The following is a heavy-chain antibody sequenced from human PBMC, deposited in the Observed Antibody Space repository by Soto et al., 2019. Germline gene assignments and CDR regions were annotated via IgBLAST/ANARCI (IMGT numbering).Heavy chain of an antibody. Sequence: ASVKVSCKASGYAFTSYGISWVRQAPGQGLEWMGWISAYNGNTNYAQKLQGRVTMTTDTSTSTAYMELRSLRSDDTAVYYCASVAIVVPAAVWLDPWGQGTLVTVS. CDR3: ASVAIVVPAAVWLDP. J-gene: IGHJ5*02. CDR2: ISAYNGNT. CDR1: GYAFTSYG. V-gene: IGHV1-18*04. D-gene: IGHD2-2*01.